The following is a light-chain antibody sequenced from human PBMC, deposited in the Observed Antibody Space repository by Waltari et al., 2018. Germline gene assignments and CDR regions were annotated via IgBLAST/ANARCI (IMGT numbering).Light chain of an antibody. Sequence: SYELTQPPSVSVSPGQTASITCPGDKLGDKYACWYQQKPGQSPVLVIYQDSKRPSGIPERFSGSNSGNTATRTISGTQAMDEADYYCQAWDSSTVVFGGGTKLTVL. CDR2: QDS. J-gene: IGLJ2*01. V-gene: IGLV3-1*01. CDR3: QAWDSSTVV. CDR1: KLGDKY.